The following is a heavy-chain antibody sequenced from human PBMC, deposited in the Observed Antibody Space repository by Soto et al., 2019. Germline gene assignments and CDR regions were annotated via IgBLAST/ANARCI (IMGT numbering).Heavy chain of an antibody. D-gene: IGHD2-15*01. CDR1: GYTLTELS. CDR3: ATRPYCSGGSCYPSPRFDY. J-gene: IGHJ4*02. V-gene: IGHV1-24*01. Sequence: ASVKVSCKVSGYTLTELSMHWVRQAPGKGLEWMGGFDPEDGETIYAQKFQGRVTMTEDTSTDTAYMELSSLRSEDTAAYYCATRPYCSGGSCYPSPRFDYWGQGTLVTVSS. CDR2: FDPEDGET.